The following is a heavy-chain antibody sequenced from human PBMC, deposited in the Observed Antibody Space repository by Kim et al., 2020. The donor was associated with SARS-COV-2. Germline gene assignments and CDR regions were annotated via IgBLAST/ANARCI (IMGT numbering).Heavy chain of an antibody. CDR1: GGSFSGYY. J-gene: IGHJ6*02. D-gene: IGHD3-10*01. CDR2: INHSRST. CDR3: ARTSITMVRGVIFPHYYYYGMNV. V-gene: IGHV4-34*01. Sequence: SETLSLTCAVYGGSFSGYYWSWIRQPPGKGLEWIGEINHSRSTNYNPSLKSRVTISVDTSKNQFSLKLSSVTAADTAVYYCARTSITMVRGVIFPHYYYYGMNVWGQGTTVTVSS.